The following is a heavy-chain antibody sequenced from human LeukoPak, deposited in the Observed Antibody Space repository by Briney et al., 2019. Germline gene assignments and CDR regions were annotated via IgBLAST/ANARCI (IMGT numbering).Heavy chain of an antibody. D-gene: IGHD3-10*01. CDR2: IYSGGST. Sequence: NPGGSLRLSCAASGFTFSSYSMNWVRQAPGKGLEWVSVIYSGGSTYYADSVKGRFTISRDNSKNTVFLQMNSLRAEDTAVYYCAGDGYGSGSYSRLEWVDYWGQGTLVTVSS. CDR1: GFTFSSYS. J-gene: IGHJ4*02. CDR3: AGDGYGSGSYSRLEWVDY. V-gene: IGHV3-66*01.